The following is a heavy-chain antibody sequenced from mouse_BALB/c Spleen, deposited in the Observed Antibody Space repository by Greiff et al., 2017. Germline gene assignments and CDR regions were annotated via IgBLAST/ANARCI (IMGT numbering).Heavy chain of an antibody. CDR3: TVSHYGSSYEAWFAY. CDR1: GYTFTSYW. Sequence: QVHVKQPGAELVRPGASVKLSCKASGYTFTSYWINWVKQRPGQGLEWIGNIYPSDSYTNYNQKFKDKATLTVDKSSSTAYMQLSSPTSEDSAVYYCTVSHYGSSYEAWFAYWGQGTLVTVSA. V-gene: IGHV1-69*02. CDR2: IYPSDSYT. J-gene: IGHJ3*01. D-gene: IGHD1-1*01.